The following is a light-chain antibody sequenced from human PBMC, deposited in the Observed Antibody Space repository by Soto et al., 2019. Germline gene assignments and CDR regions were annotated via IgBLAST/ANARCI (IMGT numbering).Light chain of an antibody. CDR2: GAS. CDR3: QQYGTSPRT. Sequence: EIVLTQSPGTLSLSPGERGTLSCRASQSINSNYLAWYQLKPGQAPRLLIYGASIRATAIPDRFSGSVSGTDFTLTISRLDPEDFAVYFCQQYGTSPRTFGQGTKLEIK. CDR1: QSINSNY. V-gene: IGKV3-20*01. J-gene: IGKJ1*01.